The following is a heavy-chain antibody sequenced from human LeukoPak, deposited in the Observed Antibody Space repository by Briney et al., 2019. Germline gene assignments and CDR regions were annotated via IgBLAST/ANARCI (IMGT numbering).Heavy chain of an antibody. Sequence: GGSLRLSCAASGFTFSSYSMKWVRQAPGKGLEWVSVIYSGGSTYYADSVKGRFTISRDNSKNTLYLQMNSLRAEDTAVYYCATDLRSRSYWGQGTLVTVSS. V-gene: IGHV3-53*01. D-gene: IGHD1-14*01. CDR1: GFTFSSYS. CDR3: ATDLRSRSY. J-gene: IGHJ4*02. CDR2: IYSGGST.